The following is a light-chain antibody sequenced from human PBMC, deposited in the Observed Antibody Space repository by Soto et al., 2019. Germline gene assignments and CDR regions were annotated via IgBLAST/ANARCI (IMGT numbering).Light chain of an antibody. CDR1: QRVSSSY. CDR2: GAS. V-gene: IGKV3-20*01. CDR3: QQYGSSSMWT. Sequence: EIGLTLSPGTLSLSPGERATLSCRASQRVSSSYLAWYQQKPGQAPRLLIYGASSRATGIPDRFSGSGSGTDFTLTISRLEPEDFAVYYCQQYGSSSMWTFGQGTKV. J-gene: IGKJ1*01.